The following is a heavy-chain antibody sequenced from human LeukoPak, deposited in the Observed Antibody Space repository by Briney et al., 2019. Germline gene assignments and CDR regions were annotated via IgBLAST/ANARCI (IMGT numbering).Heavy chain of an antibody. CDR3: AGAETWGVEGGAFDI. D-gene: IGHD3-16*01. CDR2: IYSGGGT. Sequence: PGGSLRLSCAASGFTVSSNYMSWVRQTPGKGLEWVSVIYSGGGTYYPDSVKGRFTISRDNSKNTLYVQMNSLRAEDTAVYYCAGAETWGVEGGAFDIWGQGTMVTVSS. J-gene: IGHJ3*02. CDR1: GFTVSSNY. V-gene: IGHV3-53*01.